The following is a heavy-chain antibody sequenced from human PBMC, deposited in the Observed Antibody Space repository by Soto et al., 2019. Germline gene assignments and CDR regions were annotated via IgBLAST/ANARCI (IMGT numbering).Heavy chain of an antibody. Sequence: QVQLQESGPGLVKPSETLSLTCTVSGGSISSYYWSWIRQPPGKGLEWIGYIYYSGSTNYNPSLKSRVTISVDTSKNKFSLKLSSVTAADTAVYYCACAACGGSCSSHWFDPWGQGTLVTVSS. J-gene: IGHJ5*02. CDR3: ACAACGGSCSSHWFDP. CDR2: IYYSGST. CDR1: GGSISSYY. D-gene: IGHD2-15*01. V-gene: IGHV4-59*01.